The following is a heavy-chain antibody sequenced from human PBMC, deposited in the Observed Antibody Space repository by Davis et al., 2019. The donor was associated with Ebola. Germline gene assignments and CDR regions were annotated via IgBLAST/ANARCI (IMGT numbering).Heavy chain of an antibody. CDR3: ARGDSYYDPSGYYAGPEAPDH. D-gene: IGHD3-22*01. V-gene: IGHV4-59*01. J-gene: IGHJ4*02. Sequence: SETLSLTCTVSGGSFSTYYWSWIRQPPGKGLEWIGYIYYSGSTHYNPSLKSRVTISVDTSKNHFSLKLSSVTAADTAVYYCARGDSYYDPSGYYAGPEAPDHWGQGTLVSVSS. CDR1: GGSFSTYY. CDR2: IYYSGST.